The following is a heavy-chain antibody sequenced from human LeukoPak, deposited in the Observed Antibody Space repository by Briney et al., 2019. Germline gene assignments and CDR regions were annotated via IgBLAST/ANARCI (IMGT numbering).Heavy chain of an antibody. V-gene: IGHV3-48*03. J-gene: IGHJ4*02. CDR3: AKEDIAAAGIKLSPPRRWGMFDY. Sequence: SGGSLRLSCAASGFTFSSYEMNWVRQAPGKGLEGVSNISTSGSTIYYADSVKGRFTISRDNSKNTLYLQMNSLRAEDTAVYYCAKEDIAAAGIKLSPPRRWGMFDYWGQGTLVTVSS. CDR2: ISTSGSTI. CDR1: GFTFSSYE. D-gene: IGHD6-13*01.